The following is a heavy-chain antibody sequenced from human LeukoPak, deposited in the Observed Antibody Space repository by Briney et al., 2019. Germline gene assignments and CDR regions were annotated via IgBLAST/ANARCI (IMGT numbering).Heavy chain of an antibody. V-gene: IGHV3-23*01. D-gene: IGHD1-26*01. Sequence: GGSLRLSCAASGFTFSSSAMTWVRQAPGKGLEWVSSISGSGGSTYYADSVKGRFTISRDISKNTLYLQMNSLRAEDAALYYFAKGYYSSGGNYFDDWGQGTLVTVSS. CDR2: ISGSGGST. CDR3: AKGYYSSGGNYFDD. CDR1: GFTFSSSA. J-gene: IGHJ4*02.